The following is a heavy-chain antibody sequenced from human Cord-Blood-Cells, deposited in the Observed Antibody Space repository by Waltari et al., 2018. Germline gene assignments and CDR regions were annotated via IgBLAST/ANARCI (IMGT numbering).Heavy chain of an antibody. CDR3: ARQSSYVDY. CDR1: GGSISSSSYY. CDR2: IYYSGST. V-gene: IGHV4-39*01. J-gene: IGHJ4*02. Sequence: QLQLQESGPGLVKPSETLSLTCTVPGGSISSSSYYWGWIRQPPGKGPEWIGSIYYSGSTYYTPSLKSRVTISVDTSKNQFSLKLSSVTAADTAVYYCARQSSYVDYWGQGTLVTVSS.